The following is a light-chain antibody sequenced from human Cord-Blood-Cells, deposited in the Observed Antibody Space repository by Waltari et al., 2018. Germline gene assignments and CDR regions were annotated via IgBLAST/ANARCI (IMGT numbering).Light chain of an antibody. CDR1: QSVSSY. CDR3: QQRSTWWT. J-gene: IGKJ1*01. V-gene: IGKV3-11*01. Sequence: IVLTQSPPTPSLSRGKRATLSCRASQSVSSYLAWYQQKPGHAPRLLIYDSSNRATGIPARFSGSGSGTYFTLTISSLEPEDFAVYCCQQRSTWWTFGQGTKVEIK. CDR2: DSS.